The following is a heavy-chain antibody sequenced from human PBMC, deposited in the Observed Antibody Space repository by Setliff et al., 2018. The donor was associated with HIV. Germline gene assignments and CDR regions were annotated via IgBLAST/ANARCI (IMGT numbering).Heavy chain of an antibody. CDR2: INPNSGGT. CDR1: GYTFTGYY. V-gene: IGHV1-2*02. D-gene: IGHD6-13*01. CDR3: ARSGYSSSWYLDYYYYYGMDV. Sequence: PSVKVSCKASGYTFTGYYMHWVRQAPGQGLEWMGWINPNSGGTNYAQKFQGRVTMTRDTSISTAYMELSRLRSDDTAVYYCARSGYSSSWYLDYYYYYGMDVWGQGTTVTVSS. J-gene: IGHJ6*02.